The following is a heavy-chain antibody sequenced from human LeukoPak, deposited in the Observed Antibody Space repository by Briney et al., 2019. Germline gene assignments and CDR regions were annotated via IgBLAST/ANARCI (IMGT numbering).Heavy chain of an antibody. CDR3: ARDPHATYYYDSSGSLVDY. J-gene: IGHJ4*02. CDR2: INPSGGST. CDR1: GYTFTSYY. V-gene: IGHV1-46*01. Sequence: VASVTVSCKASGYTFTSYYMHWVRQAPGQGLEWMGIINPSGGSTRYAQKFQGRVTMTRDTSTSTVYMELSSLRSEDTAVYYCARDPHATYYYDSSGSLVDYWGQGTLVTVSS. D-gene: IGHD3-22*01.